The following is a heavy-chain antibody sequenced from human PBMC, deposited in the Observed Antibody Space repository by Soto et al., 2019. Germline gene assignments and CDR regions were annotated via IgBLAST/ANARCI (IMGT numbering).Heavy chain of an antibody. J-gene: IGHJ3*02. CDR2: ISAYNGNT. CDR3: ARQVYYYDSSGYKSDAFDI. Sequence: ASVKVSCKXSGYTFTSYGISWVRQAPGQGLEWMGWISAYNGNTNYAQKLQGRVTMTTDTSTSTAYMELRSLRSDDTAVYYCARQVYYYDSSGYKSDAFDIWGQGTMVTVSS. CDR1: GYTFTSYG. V-gene: IGHV1-18*04. D-gene: IGHD3-22*01.